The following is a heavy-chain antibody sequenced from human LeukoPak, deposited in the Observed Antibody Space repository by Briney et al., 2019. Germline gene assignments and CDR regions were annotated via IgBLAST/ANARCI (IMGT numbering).Heavy chain of an antibody. V-gene: IGHV3-48*01. D-gene: IGHD6-13*01. Sequence: GGSLRLSCAASGFTFSSYSMNWVRQAPGKGLEWVSYISSSSSTIYHADSVKGRFTISRDKAKNSLYLQVTSLRVEDTAVYYCARDFEAAGEDYWGQGTLVTVSS. CDR1: GFTFSSYS. CDR3: ARDFEAAGEDY. CDR2: ISSSSSTI. J-gene: IGHJ4*02.